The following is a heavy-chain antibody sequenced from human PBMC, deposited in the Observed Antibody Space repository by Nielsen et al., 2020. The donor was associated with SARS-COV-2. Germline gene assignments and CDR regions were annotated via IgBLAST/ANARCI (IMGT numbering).Heavy chain of an antibody. Sequence: SLKISCAASGFTFSSYEMNWVRQAPGKGLEWVSYISSSGSTIYYADSVKGRFTISRDNAKNSLYLQMNSLRAEDTAVYYCARDLSSGWYLEGGYYFDYWGQGTLVTVSS. CDR3: ARDLSSGWYLEGGYYFDY. D-gene: IGHD6-19*01. CDR2: ISSSGSTI. CDR1: GFTFSSYE. V-gene: IGHV3-48*03. J-gene: IGHJ4*02.